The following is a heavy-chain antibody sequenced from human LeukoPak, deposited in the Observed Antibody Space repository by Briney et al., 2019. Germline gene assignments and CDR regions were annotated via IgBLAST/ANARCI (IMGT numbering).Heavy chain of an antibody. Sequence: ASVKVSCKASGYTFTGYYMHWVRQAPGQGLEWMGWINPNSGGTNYAQKFQGRVTMTRDTSISTAYMELSRLRSDDTAVYYCARATVPYSSSWGYYYYMDVWGKGTTVTVSS. V-gene: IGHV1-2*02. CDR1: GYTFTGYY. CDR3: ARATVPYSSSWGYYYYMDV. D-gene: IGHD6-13*01. J-gene: IGHJ6*03. CDR2: INPNSGGT.